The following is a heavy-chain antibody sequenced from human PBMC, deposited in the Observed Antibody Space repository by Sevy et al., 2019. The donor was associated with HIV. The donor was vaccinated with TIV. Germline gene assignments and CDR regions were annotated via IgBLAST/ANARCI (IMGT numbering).Heavy chain of an antibody. D-gene: IGHD3-3*01. CDR1: GFTFSSYW. CDR2: IKQDGSEK. J-gene: IGHJ6*02. CDR3: ARERRGYYDFWGGYYDLYYYGMDV. V-gene: IGHV3-7*01. Sequence: GGSLRLSCAASGFTFSSYWMSWVRQAPGKGLEWVANIKQDGSEKYYVDSVKGRFTISRDKAKNSLYLQMNSLRAEDTAVYYCARERRGYYDFWGGYYDLYYYGMDVWGQGTTVTVSS.